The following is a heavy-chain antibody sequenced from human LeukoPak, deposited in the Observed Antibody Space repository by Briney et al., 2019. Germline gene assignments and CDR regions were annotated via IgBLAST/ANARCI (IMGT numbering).Heavy chain of an antibody. D-gene: IGHD3-10*01. CDR2: ISAYNGNT. CDR1: GYTFTSYG. J-gene: IGHJ4*02. V-gene: IGHV1-18*04. Sequence: GASVKVSCKASGYTFTSYGISWVRQAPGQGLEWMGWISAYNGNTNYAQRLQGRVTMTTDTSTSTAYMELRSLRSDDTAVYYCARDHGDYYGSGGYSKNGVFDYWGQGTLVTVSS. CDR3: ARDHGDYYGSGGYSKNGVFDY.